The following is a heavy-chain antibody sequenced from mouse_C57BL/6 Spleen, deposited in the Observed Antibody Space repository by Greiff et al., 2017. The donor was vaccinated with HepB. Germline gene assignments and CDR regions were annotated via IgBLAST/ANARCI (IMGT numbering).Heavy chain of an antibody. J-gene: IGHJ4*01. V-gene: IGHV1-62-2*01. CDR1: GYTFTEYT. CDR3: ARHEDGNSNYLYAMDY. Sequence: QVQLKQSGAELVKPGASVKLSCKASGYTFTEYTIHWVKQRSGQGLEWIGWFYPGSGSIKYNEKFKDKATLTADKSSSTVYMELSRLTSEDSAVYFCARHEDGNSNYLYAMDYWGQGTSVTVSS. D-gene: IGHD2-5*01. CDR2: FYPGSGSI.